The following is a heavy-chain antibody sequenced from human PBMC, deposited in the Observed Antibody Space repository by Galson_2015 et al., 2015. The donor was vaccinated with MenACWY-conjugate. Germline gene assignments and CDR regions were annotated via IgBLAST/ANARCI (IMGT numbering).Heavy chain of an antibody. V-gene: IGHV3-7*03. J-gene: IGHJ6*02. CDR1: GFTFRNYW. Sequence: SLRLSCAVSGFTFRNYWMTWVRQAPGKGLEWVASIKKDGSEKYYVDSVKGRFTISRDNTKNSMYLEMNSLGAEDTAVYYCARGHYGMDVWGQGTTVTASS. CDR2: IKKDGSEK. CDR3: ARGHYGMDV.